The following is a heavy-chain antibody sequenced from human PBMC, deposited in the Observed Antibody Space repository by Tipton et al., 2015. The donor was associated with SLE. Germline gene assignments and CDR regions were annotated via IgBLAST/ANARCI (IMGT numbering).Heavy chain of an antibody. CDR1: GGSINSGDYS. V-gene: IGHV4-30-2*01. CDR2: IFHSGNA. D-gene: IGHD5-24*01. J-gene: IGHJ3*02. CDR3: ARGEMDVFDI. Sequence: LRLSCAVSGGSINSGDYSWSWIRQPPGKGLEWIGYIFHSGNAYYNPSLKSRVTISVDMSRNQFSLRLDSVTAADTALHYCARGEMDVFDIWGQGTVVSVSS.